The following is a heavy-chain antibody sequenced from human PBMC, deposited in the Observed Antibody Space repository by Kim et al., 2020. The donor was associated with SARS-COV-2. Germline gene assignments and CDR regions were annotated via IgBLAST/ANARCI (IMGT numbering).Heavy chain of an antibody. CDR1: GFTFSTYA. CDR2: ITGDGKTT. V-gene: IGHV3-23*01. D-gene: IGHD4-4*01. J-gene: IGHJ4*02. CDR3: AKVSKRAPGDY. Sequence: GGSLRLSCAASGFTFSTYAMGWVRQAPGKGLEWVSIITGDGKTTYYADSVKGRFTMSRDNSKNTVYVQMNSLTAEDTALYYCAKVSKRAPGDYWGQGTLV.